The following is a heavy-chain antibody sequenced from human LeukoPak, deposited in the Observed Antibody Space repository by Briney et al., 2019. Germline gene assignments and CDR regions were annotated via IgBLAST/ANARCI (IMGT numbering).Heavy chain of an antibody. CDR2: LGIAGDT. CDR1: GFTVSSYA. Sequence: GGSLRLSCAASGFTVSSYAMHWVRQPIGKGLEWVSALGIAGDTFYPGSVKGRFTISRENAKNSFYLQMNSLRAEDTAMYYCARQKQSHGNFDYWGQGTLVSVSS. J-gene: IGHJ4*02. D-gene: IGHD1-26*01. V-gene: IGHV3-13*01. CDR3: ARQKQSHGNFDY.